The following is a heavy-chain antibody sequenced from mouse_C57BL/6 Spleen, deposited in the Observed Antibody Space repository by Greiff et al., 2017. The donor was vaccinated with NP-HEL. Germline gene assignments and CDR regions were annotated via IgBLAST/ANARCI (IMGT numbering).Heavy chain of an antibody. CDR1: GYTFTSYW. CDR2: IDPSDSET. CDR3: AIYDGGDGFAY. J-gene: IGHJ3*01. V-gene: IGHV1-52*01. D-gene: IGHD2-3*01. Sequence: VQLQQPGAELVRPGSSVKLSCKASGYTFTSYWMHWVKQRPIQGLEWIGNIDPSDSETNYNQKFKDKATLTVDKSSSTAYMQLSSLTSEDSAVYYCAIYDGGDGFAYWGQGTLVTVSA.